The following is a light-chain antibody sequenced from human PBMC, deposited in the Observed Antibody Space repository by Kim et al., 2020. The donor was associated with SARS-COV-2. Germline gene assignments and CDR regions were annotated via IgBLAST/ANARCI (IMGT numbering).Light chain of an antibody. CDR3: QKCDSAPWT. Sequence: ASVGNGGTIRCRASQDISNYLAWFQLKPGKAPKLLIYAAAALQPGVPSRFSGSGAGTDFTLTVTSLQPEDVATYYCQKCDSAPWTFGQGTKVDIK. J-gene: IGKJ1*01. V-gene: IGKV1-27*01. CDR1: QDISNY. CDR2: AAA.